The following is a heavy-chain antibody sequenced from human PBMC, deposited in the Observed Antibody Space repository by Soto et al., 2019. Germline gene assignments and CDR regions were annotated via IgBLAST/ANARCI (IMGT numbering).Heavy chain of an antibody. J-gene: IGHJ6*02. CDR1: GGTFNRYA. V-gene: IGHV1-69*01. Sequence: QVQLVQSGAEVKKPGSSVKVSCKASGGTFNRYAISWVRQAPGQGLEWMGGIIPIFGIGNDAQRFQGRVTISADESMGTADMVLRSRRSEATGVYYCARSALTLFGVVSIPPHYYPEMDVWGQGTTVTVSS. CDR2: IIPIFGIG. D-gene: IGHD3-3*01. CDR3: ARSALTLFGVVSIPPHYYPEMDV.